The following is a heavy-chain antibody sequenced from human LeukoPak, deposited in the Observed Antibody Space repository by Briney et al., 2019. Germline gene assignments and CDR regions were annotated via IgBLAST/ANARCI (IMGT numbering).Heavy chain of an antibody. J-gene: IGHJ4*02. CDR2: INHSGST. Sequence: PSETLSLTCAVYGGSFSGYYWSWIRQPPGKGLEWIGEINHSGSTNYNPSLKSRVTISVDTSKNQFSLKLSSVTAADTAVYYCARHSAAYYDFWTPGRDTSFDYWGQGTLVTVSS. CDR3: ARHSAAYYDFWTPGRDTSFDY. V-gene: IGHV4-34*01. CDR1: GGSFSGYY. D-gene: IGHD3-3*01.